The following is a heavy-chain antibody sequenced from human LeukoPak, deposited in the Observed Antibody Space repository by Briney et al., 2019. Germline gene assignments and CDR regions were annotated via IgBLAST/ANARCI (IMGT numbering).Heavy chain of an antibody. D-gene: IGHD3-10*01. Sequence: PGGSLRLSCGASGFTFSSHAMNWVRQAPGKGLEWVSGISGSGGATYYADSVKGRFTISRDDPHNTLYLQMNSLRAEDTAVYFCARGGVDYYGSGTYYLMYYFDYWGQGALVTVSS. J-gene: IGHJ4*02. CDR3: ARGGVDYYGSGTYYLMYYFDY. CDR2: ISGSGGAT. V-gene: IGHV3-23*01. CDR1: GFTFSSHA.